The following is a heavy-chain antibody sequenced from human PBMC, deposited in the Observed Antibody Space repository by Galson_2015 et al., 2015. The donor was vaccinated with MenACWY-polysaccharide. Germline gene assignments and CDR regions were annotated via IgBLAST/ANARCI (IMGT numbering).Heavy chain of an antibody. CDR1: GFTFGDYG. CDR2: IRSKASGGTP. V-gene: IGHV3-49*04. CDR3: TRFSVYFHDSSGSFDAFDI. D-gene: IGHD3-22*01. Sequence: SPRLSCDASGFTFGDYGMIWVRQAPGQGLEWLSLIRSKASGGTPDSAASVKGRFTMSSADSTRIAYLPMNSLKTEDTAVYYCTRFSVYFHDSSGSFDAFDIWGQGTMVTVSS. J-gene: IGHJ3*02.